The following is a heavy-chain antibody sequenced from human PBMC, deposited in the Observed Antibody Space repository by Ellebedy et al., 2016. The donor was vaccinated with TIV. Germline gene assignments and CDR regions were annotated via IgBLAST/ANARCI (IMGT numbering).Heavy chain of an antibody. V-gene: IGHV3-7*03. J-gene: IGHJ4*02. CDR3: AREPLHGDYLDY. CDR1: GFTFSSYW. CDR2: IKQDGRQS. Sequence: GESLKISCAASGFTFSSYWMSWVRQAPWRGLEWVANIKQDGRQSFDVDSVKGRFTISRDNAKNLLYLQMNSLRDEDTAVFYCAREPLHGDYLDYWGQGTLVTVSS. D-gene: IGHD4-17*01.